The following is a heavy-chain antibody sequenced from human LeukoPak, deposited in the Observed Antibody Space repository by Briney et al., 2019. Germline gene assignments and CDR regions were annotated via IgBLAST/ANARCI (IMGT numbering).Heavy chain of an antibody. D-gene: IGHD3-16*01. Sequence: SETLSLTCSVSGASISSDHWXXXXXXXXXRLXXIGNVDYNGATXYNPXLNSRXXXXXDTSKNLFSLHLTSVTAADTAHYFCTRGYYEAFDSWGQGRLVTVSS. V-gene: IGHV4-59*01. CDR2: VDYNGAT. CDR1: GASISSDH. J-gene: IGHJ4*02. CDR3: TRGYYEAFDS.